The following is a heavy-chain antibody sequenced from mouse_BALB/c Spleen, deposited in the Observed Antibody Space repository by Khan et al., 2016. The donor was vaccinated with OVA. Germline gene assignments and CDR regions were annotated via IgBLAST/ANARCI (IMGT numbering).Heavy chain of an antibody. V-gene: IGHV1-4*01. CDR1: GYTFTSYT. Sequence: QVQLQQSGAELARPGASVKMSCKASGYTFTSYTIHWIKLRPGQGLEWIGYINPSNGYTNYNQKFKDKATLTADKSYTTAYMELSSLPSDASAFNNRVRDGAYHRNDGWFAYWGQGTLVTVSA. D-gene: IGHD2-14*01. J-gene: IGHJ3*01. CDR2: INPSNGYT. CDR3: VRDGAYHRNDGWFAY.